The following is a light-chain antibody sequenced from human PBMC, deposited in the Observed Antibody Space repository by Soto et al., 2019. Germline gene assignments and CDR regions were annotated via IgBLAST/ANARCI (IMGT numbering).Light chain of an antibody. CDR1: QAIARY. J-gene: IGKJ2*01. V-gene: IGKV1-33*01. CDR2: DVS. CDR3: QQTDGLHRYT. Sequence: DIQMTQSPASLSASVGDRVTITCQASQAIARYLNWYQHKPGKAPKLLIYDVSRLKRGVPSRFSGSGSGIDFTFTIISLQPEDFETYYCQQTDGLHRYTFGQGTKLEMK.